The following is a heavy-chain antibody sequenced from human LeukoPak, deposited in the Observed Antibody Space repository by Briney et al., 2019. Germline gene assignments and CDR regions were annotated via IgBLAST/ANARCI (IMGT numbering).Heavy chain of an antibody. V-gene: IGHV3-7*03. CDR1: GFTFSSYW. CDR2: IKQDGREK. Sequence: PGGSLRLSCAASGFTFSSYWMSWVRQAPGKGLEWVANIKQDGREKYYVDSVKGRFTISRDNAKNSLYLQMNSLRAEDTAVYYCARERDFWSGYHFDYWGQGTLVTVSS. J-gene: IGHJ4*02. D-gene: IGHD3-3*01. CDR3: ARERDFWSGYHFDY.